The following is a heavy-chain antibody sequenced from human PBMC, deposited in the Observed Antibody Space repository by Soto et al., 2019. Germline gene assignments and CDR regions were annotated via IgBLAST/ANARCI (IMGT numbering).Heavy chain of an antibody. D-gene: IGHD1-26*01. J-gene: IGHJ4*02. Sequence: QITLKESGPTLVKPTQTLTLTCTFSGFSLSTSGVGVGWIRQPPGKALEWLALIYWDDDKRYSPSLKSRLTITKDTSKTPVVLTLTNMDPVDTATYSYAHRLRLGIGDVFDYWGQGTLVTVSS. CDR2: IYWDDDK. CDR1: GFSLSTSGVG. CDR3: AHRLRLGIGDVFDY. V-gene: IGHV2-5*02.